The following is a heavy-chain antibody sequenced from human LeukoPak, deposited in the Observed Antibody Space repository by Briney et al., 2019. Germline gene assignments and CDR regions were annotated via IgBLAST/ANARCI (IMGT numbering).Heavy chain of an antibody. J-gene: IGHJ4*02. D-gene: IGHD6-19*01. CDR1: GVSISSSSYY. CDR2: IYYSGST. V-gene: IGHV4-39*07. Sequence: SSETLSLTCTVSGVSISSSSYYWGWIRQPPGKGLEWIGSIYYSGSTYYNPSLKSRVTISVDTSKNQFSLKLSSVTAADTAVYYCARISLIAVYFDYWGQGTLVTVSS. CDR3: ARISLIAVYFDY.